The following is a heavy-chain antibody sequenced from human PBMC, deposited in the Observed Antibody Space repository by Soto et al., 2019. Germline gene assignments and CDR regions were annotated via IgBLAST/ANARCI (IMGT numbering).Heavy chain of an antibody. CDR2: INHSGST. J-gene: IGHJ4*02. V-gene: IGHV4-34*01. CDR3: ARGRNPIYCSSTSCSRVDFDY. D-gene: IGHD2-2*01. Sequence: SETLSLTCAVYGGSFSGYYWSWIRQPPGRGLEWIGEINHSGSTNYNPSLKSRVTISVDTSKNQFSLKLSSVTAADTAVYYCARGRNPIYCSSTSCSRVDFDYWGQGNLVTVSS. CDR1: GGSFSGYY.